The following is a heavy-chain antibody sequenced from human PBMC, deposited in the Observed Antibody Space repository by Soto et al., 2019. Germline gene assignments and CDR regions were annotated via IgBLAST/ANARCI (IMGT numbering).Heavy chain of an antibody. CDR2: INPHSGGT. J-gene: IGHJ2*01. Sequence: QEQLVQSGAEVKKPVASVKVSCRASGYTFSGYYLHWVRQAPGQGLEWMGWINPHSGGTNFAQNCEYMVIMTGETSCTTAKMGLSGLRLDDISAYFWARNGAFRPRSVTGTLNLFFGLLRRGTLRTVAT. V-gene: IGHV1-2*02. CDR3: ARNGAFRPRSVTGTLNLFFGL. CDR1: GYTFSGYY. D-gene: IGHD6-19*01.